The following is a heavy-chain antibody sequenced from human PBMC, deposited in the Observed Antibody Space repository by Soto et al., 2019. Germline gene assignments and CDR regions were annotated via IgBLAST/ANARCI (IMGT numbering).Heavy chain of an antibody. CDR2: IIPIFGTA. Sequence: ASVKVSCKASGYTFIGNYIHWVRQAPGQGLEWMGGIIPIFGTANYAQKFQGRVTITADESTSTAYMELSSLRSEDTAVYYCASRYCSSTSCPKYRTGDYYGMDVWGQGTTVTVSS. V-gene: IGHV1-69*13. D-gene: IGHD2-2*01. CDR1: GYTFIGNY. J-gene: IGHJ6*02. CDR3: ASRYCSSTSCPKYRTGDYYGMDV.